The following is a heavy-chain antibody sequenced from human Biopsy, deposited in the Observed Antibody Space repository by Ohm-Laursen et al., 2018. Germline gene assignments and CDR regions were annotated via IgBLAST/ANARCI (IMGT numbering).Heavy chain of an antibody. CDR3: ARGNEVMVTGPYFFDY. D-gene: IGHD2-21*02. V-gene: IGHV4-59*01. CDR2: IYYSGST. J-gene: IGHJ4*02. Sequence: GTLSLTCTVSGVSISSYFWNWIRQPPGKGLEWIEDIYYSGSTKYNPSLKSRVTISVDMSKSQLSLKLTSVTTADTAVYYCARGNEVMVTGPYFFDYWGQGTLVIVSS. CDR1: GVSISSYF.